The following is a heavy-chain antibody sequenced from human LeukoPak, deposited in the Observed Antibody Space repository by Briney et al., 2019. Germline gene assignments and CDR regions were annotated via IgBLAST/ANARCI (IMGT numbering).Heavy chain of an antibody. Sequence: XWVRQAXXXXXXWVAVISYDGSNKYYAASVKGRFTISRDSSKNTLYLQMNSLRAEDTAVYYCAKVSNYYYYYGMDVWGQGTTVTVSS. J-gene: IGHJ6*02. CDR3: AKVSNYYYYYGMDV. CDR2: ISYDGSNK. V-gene: IGHV3-30-3*02.